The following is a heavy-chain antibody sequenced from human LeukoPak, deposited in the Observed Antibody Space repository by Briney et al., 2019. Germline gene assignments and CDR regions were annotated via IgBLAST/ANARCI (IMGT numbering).Heavy chain of an antibody. CDR1: GFTFSSYG. V-gene: IGHV3-30*18. CDR2: ISSDGSHK. J-gene: IGHJ4*02. Sequence: PGGSLRLSCAASGFTFSSYGMHWVRQAPGTGLEWVAVISSDGSHKYYADSVKGRFTISGDNSKNTLYLQMNSLRAEDTAVYYCAKVAVGGTIHYFDYWGQGTLVTVSS. CDR3: AKVAVGGTIHYFDY. D-gene: IGHD1-26*01.